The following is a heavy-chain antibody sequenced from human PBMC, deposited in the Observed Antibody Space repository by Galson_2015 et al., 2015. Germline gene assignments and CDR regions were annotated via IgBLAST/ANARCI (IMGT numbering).Heavy chain of an antibody. J-gene: IGHJ3*02. CDR3: TALAVNMVRGPVIVQDAFDI. D-gene: IGHD3-10*01. Sequence: SLRLSCAASGLSFSDAWMAWVRQAPGKGLEWVGRIKSKVDGGTTIFAAPVKGRFTISRDDSKNTVYLQMDSLKTEDTAVYYCTALAVNMVRGPVIVQDAFDIWGQGTLVTVSS. CDR1: GLSFSDAW. V-gene: IGHV3-15*01. CDR2: IKSKVDGGTT.